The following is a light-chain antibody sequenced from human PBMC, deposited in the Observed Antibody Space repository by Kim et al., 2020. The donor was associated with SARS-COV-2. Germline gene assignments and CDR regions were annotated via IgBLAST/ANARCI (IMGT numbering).Light chain of an antibody. CDR1: QNVLYSSNNKNY. J-gene: IGKJ2*01. Sequence: DIVMTQSPDSLAVSLGERASINCKSSQNVLYSSNNKNYLAWYQQKPGQPPELLIYSASTRESGVPDRFSGSGSGTDFTLTISSLQAEDVAVYYCQQYYSTPYTFGQGTKLEIK. V-gene: IGKV4-1*01. CDR2: SAS. CDR3: QQYYSTPYT.